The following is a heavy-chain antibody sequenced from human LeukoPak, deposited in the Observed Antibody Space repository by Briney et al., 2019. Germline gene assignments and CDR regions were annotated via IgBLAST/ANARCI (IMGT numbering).Heavy chain of an antibody. J-gene: IGHJ4*02. D-gene: IGHD6-13*01. V-gene: IGHV3-7*03. CDR1: GFTFSSYA. Sequence: GGSLRLSCAASGFTFSSYAMSWVRQAPGKGLEWVANIKQDGSETYYVDSVKGRFTISRDNAKNSLYLQMNSLRAEDTAVYYCARDSGGRVYNYWGQGTLVTVSS. CDR3: ARDSGGRVYNY. CDR2: IKQDGSET.